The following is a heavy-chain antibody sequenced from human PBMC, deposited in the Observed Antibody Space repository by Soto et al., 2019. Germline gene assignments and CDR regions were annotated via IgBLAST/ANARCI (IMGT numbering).Heavy chain of an antibody. D-gene: IGHD4-17*01. V-gene: IGHV1-18*01. CDR3: ERDDYGGNRGAFDI. Sequence: GASVKVSCKASGYTFTSYGISWVRQAPGQGLEWMGWISAYNGNTNYAQKLQGRVTMTTDTSTSTAYMELRSLRSDDTAVYYCERDDYGGNRGAFDIWGQGTMVTVSS. CDR1: GYTFTSYG. J-gene: IGHJ3*02. CDR2: ISAYNGNT.